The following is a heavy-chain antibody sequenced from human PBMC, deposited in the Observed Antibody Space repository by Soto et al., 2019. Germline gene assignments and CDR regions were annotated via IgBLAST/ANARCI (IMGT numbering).Heavy chain of an antibody. CDR1: GDSVSSNSAA. CDR3: ARDGGWKVPYYYYGMDV. V-gene: IGHV6-1*01. J-gene: IGHJ6*02. Sequence: QSQTLSLTCAISGDSVSSNSAAWNWIRQSPSRGLEWLGRTYYRSKWYNDYAVSVKSRITINPDTSKNQFSLQLNSVTPEDTAVYYCARDGGWKVPYYYYGMDVWGQGTTVTVSS. CDR2: TYYRSKWYN. D-gene: IGHD1-1*01.